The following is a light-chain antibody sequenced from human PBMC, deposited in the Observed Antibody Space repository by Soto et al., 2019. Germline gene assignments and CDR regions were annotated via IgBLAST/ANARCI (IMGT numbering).Light chain of an antibody. Sequence: DIQMTQSPSSLSASVGDRVTITCRASQSISSYLNWYQQKPEKAPKLLIYAASSLQSGVPSRISCSGSGTDSPLPIISLQPEDFATYYCQQSYSYPFTFGPGTKVDIK. CDR2: AAS. V-gene: IGKV1-39*01. CDR1: QSISSY. J-gene: IGKJ3*01. CDR3: QQSYSYPFT.